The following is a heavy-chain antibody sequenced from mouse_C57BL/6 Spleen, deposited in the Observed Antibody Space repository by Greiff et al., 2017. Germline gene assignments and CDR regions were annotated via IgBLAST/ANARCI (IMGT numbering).Heavy chain of an antibody. J-gene: IGHJ2*01. Sequence: QVQLQQSGAELVRPGTSVKVSCKASGYAFTNYLIEWVKQRPGQGLEWIGVINPGSGGTNYNEKFKGKATLTADTSSSTAYMQLSSLTSEDSAVYFCARGYYYGSSLLDYWGQGTTLTVSS. CDR3: ARGYYYGSSLLDY. CDR2: INPGSGGT. D-gene: IGHD1-1*01. CDR1: GYAFTNYL. V-gene: IGHV1-54*01.